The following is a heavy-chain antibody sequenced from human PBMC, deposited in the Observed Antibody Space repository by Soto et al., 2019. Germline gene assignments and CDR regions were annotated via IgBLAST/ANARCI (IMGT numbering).Heavy chain of an antibody. CDR1: GDSFSNYY. V-gene: IGHV4-4*07. J-gene: IGHJ5*02. CDR2: IYPTGST. D-gene: IGHD2-2*01. CDR3: ATGRSEVVPGAMDT. Sequence: QVQLQESGPGLVKPSETLSLSCTVSGDSFSNYYCNWVRKSAVKVLAWIGRIYPTGSTTYNPSLKSRLTMSVDTSKNQFSLRLTSMTAADTAVYYCATGRSEVVPGAMDTWRQGTLVTVSS.